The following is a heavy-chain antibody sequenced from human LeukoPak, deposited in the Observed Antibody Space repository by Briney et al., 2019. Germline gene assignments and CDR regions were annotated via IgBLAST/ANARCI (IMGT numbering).Heavy chain of an antibody. J-gene: IGHJ5*02. CDR3: AREQSLSRDGYNWGWFDP. CDR1: GGSFSGYY. Sequence: SETLSLTCAVYGGSFSGYYWTWIRQPPGKGLEWIGSIYYSGSTYYNPSLKSRVTISVDTSKNQFSLKLNSVTAADTAVYYCAREQSLSRDGYNWGWFDPWGQGTLVTVSS. V-gene: IGHV4-34*01. CDR2: IYYSGST. D-gene: IGHD5-24*01.